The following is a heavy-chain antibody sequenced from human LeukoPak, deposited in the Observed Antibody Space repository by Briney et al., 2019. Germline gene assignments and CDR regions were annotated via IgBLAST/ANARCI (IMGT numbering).Heavy chain of an antibody. J-gene: IGHJ5*02. CDR3: AREPSTYYDGSGSRPGVNWFAP. CDR1: GGTFSSYA. D-gene: IGHD3-10*01. V-gene: IGHV1-69*06. CDR2: VVPIFGTA. Sequence: SVKLSRKGTGGTFSSYAICWMRQPPAQGLEWMGGVVPIFGTADYAQKFEGRVTITADKSTSTAYMELSSLRSEDTGVYYSAREPSTYYDGSGSRPGVNWFAPCGEGTLVTVS.